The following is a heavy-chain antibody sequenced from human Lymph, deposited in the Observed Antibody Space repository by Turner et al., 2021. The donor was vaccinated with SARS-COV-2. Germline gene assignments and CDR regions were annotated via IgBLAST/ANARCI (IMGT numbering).Heavy chain of an antibody. CDR3: AREGVVGATSGLDY. J-gene: IGHJ4*02. D-gene: IGHD1-26*01. CDR1: GFTFSSHG. Sequence: QVQLVESWGGVVQPGRSLRLSCAASGFTFSSHGMHWVRQAPGKGLEWVAVIWYDGSNKYHADSVKGRFTISRDNSKNTLYLQMNSLRAEDTAVYYCAREGVVGATSGLDYWGQGTLVTVSS. V-gene: IGHV3-33*01. CDR2: IWYDGSNK.